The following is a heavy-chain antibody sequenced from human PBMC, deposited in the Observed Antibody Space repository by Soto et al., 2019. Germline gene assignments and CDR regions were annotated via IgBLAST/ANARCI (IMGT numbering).Heavy chain of an antibody. CDR2: IYQSGST. Sequence: QLQLRESGSGLVKPSQTLSLTCTVSGAPINSGAYSWSWIRQPPGKGLEWIGFIYQSGSTHYNPSLKSRVPISVDRSTNHFSLQLTSLTAADTDVYYCARDMSGCSSSDCYLSGWFDPWGPGTLVTVSS. V-gene: IGHV4-30-2*01. CDR1: GAPINSGAYS. CDR3: ARDMSGCSSSDCYLSGWFDP. J-gene: IGHJ5*02. D-gene: IGHD2-21*02.